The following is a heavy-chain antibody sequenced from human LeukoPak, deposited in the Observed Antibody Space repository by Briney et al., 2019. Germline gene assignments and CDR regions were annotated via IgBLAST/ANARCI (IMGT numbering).Heavy chain of an antibody. Sequence: RGSLRLSCAASGFTFSSYAMHWVRQAPGKGLEWVAVISYDGSNKYYADSVKGRFTISRDNSKNTLYLQMNSLRAQDTAVYYCARDTQRGWYYYDTRGYYFDYWGQGTLVTVSS. J-gene: IGHJ4*02. CDR1: GFTFSSYA. V-gene: IGHV3-30-3*01. CDR3: ARDTQRGWYYYDTRGYYFDY. CDR2: ISYDGSNK. D-gene: IGHD3-22*01.